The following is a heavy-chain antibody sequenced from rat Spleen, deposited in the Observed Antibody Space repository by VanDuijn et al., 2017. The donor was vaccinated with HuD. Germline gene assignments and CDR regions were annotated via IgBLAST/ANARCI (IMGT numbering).Heavy chain of an antibody. V-gene: IGHV9-6*01. J-gene: IGHJ3*01. CDR2: INTQTGKP. Sequence: QIQLLQSGPELRKPGESLKISCKASGYTFSDYAMQWVKQAPGKGLQYLGWINTQTGKPTYAGDFKERFVFSLETSASTAYLQINNLKNEDMATYFCARSDVYYGLLLGFTYWGQGTLVTVSS. D-gene: IGHD1-6*01. CDR3: ARSDVYYGLLLGFTY. CDR1: GYTFSDYA.